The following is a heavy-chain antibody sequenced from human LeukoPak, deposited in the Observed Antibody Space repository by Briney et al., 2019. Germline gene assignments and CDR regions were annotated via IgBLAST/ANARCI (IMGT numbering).Heavy chain of an antibody. CDR1: GFTFSSYP. CDR3: AKQLGYCSDGSCYFPY. Sequence: GGSLRLSCAASGFTFSSYPMHWVRQAPGKGLEWVAIISYDGSNKYYADSVKGRFTISRDNSKSTLCLQMNSLRAEDTAVYYCAKQLGYCSDGSCYFPYWGQGTLVTVSS. CDR2: ISYDGSNK. V-gene: IGHV3-30-3*02. D-gene: IGHD2-15*01. J-gene: IGHJ4*02.